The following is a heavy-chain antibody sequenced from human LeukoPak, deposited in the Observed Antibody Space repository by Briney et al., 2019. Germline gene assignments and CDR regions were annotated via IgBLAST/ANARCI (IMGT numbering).Heavy chain of an antibody. D-gene: IGHD6-13*01. CDR1: GFSFTGYG. J-gene: IGHJ4*02. CDR2: IRYDGNNK. Sequence: WGSLRLSCAASGFSFTGYGMHWVRQAPGKGLEWVAFIRYDGNNKYYADSVKGRFTISRDNSKNTLYLQMNSLRAEDTAVYYCAKGYSSSWYVGGFDYWGQGTLVTVSS. CDR3: AKGYSSSWYVGGFDY. V-gene: IGHV3-30*02.